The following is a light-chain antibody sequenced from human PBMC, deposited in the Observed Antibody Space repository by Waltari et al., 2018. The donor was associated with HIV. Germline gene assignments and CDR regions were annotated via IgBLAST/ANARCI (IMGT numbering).Light chain of an antibody. CDR2: DVT. Sequence: QSALTQPRSVSGSPGQSVTISCTGTSSDVGGYYYISWYQHHPGKAPQLLIYDVTKRPSGFPVRFSGSKSGNTASLTISGLQAEDEADYHCCSYAGSFTLIFGGGTTVTVL. J-gene: IGLJ2*01. CDR3: CSYAGSFTLI. V-gene: IGLV2-11*01. CDR1: SSDVGGYYY.